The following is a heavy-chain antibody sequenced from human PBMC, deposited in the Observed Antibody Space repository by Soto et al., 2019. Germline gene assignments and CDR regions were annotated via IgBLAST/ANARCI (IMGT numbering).Heavy chain of an antibody. CDR1: GFTFSNYW. Sequence: GGSLRLSCAASGFTFSNYWMSWIRQAPGKGLEWVANIKQDGKQDGGEKYYADSVKGRFTISRGNSKNTLYLQMNSLRAEDTAVYCCARGSYYDFWSGYQDYYFDYWGQGTLVTVSS. CDR2: IKQDGKQDGGEK. J-gene: IGHJ4*02. D-gene: IGHD3-3*01. V-gene: IGHV3-7*01. CDR3: ARGSYYDFWSGYQDYYFDY.